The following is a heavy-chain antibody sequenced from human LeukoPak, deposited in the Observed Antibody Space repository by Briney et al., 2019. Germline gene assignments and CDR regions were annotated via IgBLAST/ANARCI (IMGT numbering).Heavy chain of an antibody. CDR1: GGTFSSYA. D-gene: IGHD3-10*01. CDR3: ARVEITMVRDGSYYYYGMDV. J-gene: IGHJ6*04. Sequence: ASVKVSCKASGGTFSSYAISWVRQAPGQGLEWMGGIIPIFGTANYAQKFQGRVTITADKSTSTAYVELSSLRSEDTAVYYCARVEITMVRDGSYYYYGMDVWGKGTTVTVSS. CDR2: IIPIFGTA. V-gene: IGHV1-69*06.